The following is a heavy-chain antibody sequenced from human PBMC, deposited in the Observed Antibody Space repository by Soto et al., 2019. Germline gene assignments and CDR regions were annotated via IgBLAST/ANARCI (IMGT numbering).Heavy chain of an antibody. J-gene: IGHJ6*02. CDR3: AKDHRGSQLYPRNYYYGMDV. D-gene: IGHD2-2*01. CDR2: ISYDGSNK. CDR1: GFTFSSYA. Sequence: GRSLRLSCAASGFTFSSYAMNWVRQAPGKGLEWVSVISYDGSNKYYADSVKGRFTISRDNSKNTLYLQMNSLRAEDTAVYYCAKDHRGSQLYPRNYYYGMDVWGQGTTVTVSS. V-gene: IGHV3-30*18.